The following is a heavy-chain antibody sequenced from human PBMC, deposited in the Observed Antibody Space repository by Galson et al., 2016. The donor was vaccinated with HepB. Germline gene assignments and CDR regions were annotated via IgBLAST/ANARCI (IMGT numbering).Heavy chain of an antibody. CDR3: ARFIITGNGNFFDF. J-gene: IGHJ4*02. V-gene: IGHV4-39*01. CDR2: INYSGNT. Sequence: SETLSLTCTVSGGSISASNYYWTWVRQPPGEGLEWIGSINYSGNTFYTAPLRFRVTMSVDTSGSQFSLHLTSVTAADTALYYCARFIITGNGNFFDFWGQGALVTVAS. CDR1: GGSISASNYY. D-gene: IGHD3-22*01.